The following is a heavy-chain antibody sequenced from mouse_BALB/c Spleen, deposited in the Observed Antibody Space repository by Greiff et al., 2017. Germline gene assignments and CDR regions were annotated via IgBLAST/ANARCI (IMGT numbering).Heavy chain of an antibody. CDR3: ARSDYRYFDY. D-gene: IGHD2-14*01. J-gene: IGHJ2*01. CDR2: ISSGSSTI. Sequence: EVQRVESGGGLVQPGGSRKLSCAASGFTFSSFGMHWVRQAPEKGLEWVAYISSGSSTIYYADTVKGRFTISRDNPKNTLFLQMTSLRSEDTAMYYCARSDYRYFDYWGQGTTLTVSS. V-gene: IGHV5-17*02. CDR1: GFTFSSFG.